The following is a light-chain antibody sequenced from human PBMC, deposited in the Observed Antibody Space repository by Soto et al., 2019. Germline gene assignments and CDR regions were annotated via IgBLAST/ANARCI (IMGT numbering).Light chain of an antibody. V-gene: IGLV1-40*01. Sequence: SALTQPPSVSGAPGQRVTISCTGSSSNIGAGYDVHWYQQLPGTAPKLLIYGNSNRPSGVPDRFSGSKSGTSASLAITGLQAEDEADYYCQPYDSSLSGYVFGPGTKVTVL. J-gene: IGLJ1*01. CDR2: GNS. CDR3: QPYDSSLSGYV. CDR1: SSNIGAGYD.